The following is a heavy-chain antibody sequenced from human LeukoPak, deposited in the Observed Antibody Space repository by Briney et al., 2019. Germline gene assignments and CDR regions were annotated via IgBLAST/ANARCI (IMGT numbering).Heavy chain of an antibody. V-gene: IGHV3-43*01. CDR2: ISWDGGST. Sequence: PGGSLRLSCAASGFTFDDYTMHWVRQAPGKGLEWVSLISWDGGSTYYADSVKGRFTISRDNSKNSLYLQMNSLRTEDTALYYCAKVLGLYSGYDSTGDAFDIWGQGTMVTVSS. CDR3: AKVLGLYSGYDSTGDAFDI. D-gene: IGHD5-12*01. CDR1: GFTFDDYT. J-gene: IGHJ3*02.